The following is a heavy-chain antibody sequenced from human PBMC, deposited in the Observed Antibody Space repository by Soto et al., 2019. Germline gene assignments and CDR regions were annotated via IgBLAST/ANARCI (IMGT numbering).Heavy chain of an antibody. D-gene: IGHD3-22*01. Sequence: GGSLRLSXASSGFTFSDYYMSWIRQAPGKGLEWVAYISAGGSDIYYGDSVKGRFTVSRDNTKKSLYLQMSNLRADDTAIYYCASLPQGYYDRSGRLVDYWGHGTLVTVSS. V-gene: IGHV3-11*01. CDR1: GFTFSDYY. J-gene: IGHJ4*01. CDR3: ASLPQGYYDRSGRLVDY. CDR2: ISAGGSDI.